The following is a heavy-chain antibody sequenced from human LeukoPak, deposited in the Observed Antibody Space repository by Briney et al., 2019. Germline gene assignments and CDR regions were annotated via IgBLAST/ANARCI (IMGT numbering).Heavy chain of an antibody. CDR2: INPSGCST. CDR1: GYTFTSYG. CDR3: ARGGLVVVPAATNNWFDP. D-gene: IGHD2-2*01. J-gene: IGHJ5*02. Sequence: ASVKVSCKASGYTFTSYGISWVRQAPGQGLEWMGIINPSGCSTSYAQKFQGRVTMTRDTSTSTVYLELSSLRSEDTAVYYCARGGLVVVPAATNNWFDPWGQGTLVTVSS. V-gene: IGHV1-46*01.